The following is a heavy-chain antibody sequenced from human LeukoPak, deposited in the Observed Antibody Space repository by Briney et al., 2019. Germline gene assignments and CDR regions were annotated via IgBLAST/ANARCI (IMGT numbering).Heavy chain of an antibody. J-gene: IGHJ6*03. V-gene: IGHV1-69*13. CDR3: ARDRLRFLEWLSTHSDYYYYMDV. CDR1: GGTFSSYA. D-gene: IGHD3-3*01. Sequence: SVKVSCKASGGTFSSYAISWVRQAPGQGLEWMGGIIPIFGTANYTQKFQGRVTITADESTSTAYMELSSLRSEDTAVYDFARDRLRFLEWLSTHSDYYYYMDVWGKGTTVTVS. CDR2: IIPIFGTA.